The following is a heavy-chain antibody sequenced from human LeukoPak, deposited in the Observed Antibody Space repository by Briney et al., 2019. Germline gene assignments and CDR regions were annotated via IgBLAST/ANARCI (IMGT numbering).Heavy chain of an antibody. CDR3: ARAPRSGVLYYYGMDV. Sequence: SQTLSLTCAISGDSVFSNSAAWNWIRQSPSRGLEWLGRTYYRSKWYNDYAVSAKSRITINPDTSKNQFSLQLNSVTPEDTAVYYCARAPRSGVLYYYGMDVWGQGTTVTVSS. CDR1: GDSVFSNSAA. V-gene: IGHV6-1*01. D-gene: IGHD2-8*01. CDR2: TYYRSKWYN. J-gene: IGHJ6*02.